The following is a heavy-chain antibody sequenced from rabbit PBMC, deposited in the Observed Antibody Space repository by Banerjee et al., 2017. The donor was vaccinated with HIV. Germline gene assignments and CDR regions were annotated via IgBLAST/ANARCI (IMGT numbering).Heavy chain of an antibody. D-gene: IGHD2-1*01. Sequence: QSLEESGGDLVKPGASLTLTCTASGFDFNNYHMSWVRQAPGKGLEWIGVIYIGTGITDYAIWVNGRFTISSDNAQSTVFLQVNSLTAADTATYFCARENDWGNYSLWGPGTLVTVS. CDR3: ARENDWGNYSL. CDR1: GFDFNNYH. CDR2: IYIGTGIT. J-gene: IGHJ4*01. V-gene: IGHV1S7*01.